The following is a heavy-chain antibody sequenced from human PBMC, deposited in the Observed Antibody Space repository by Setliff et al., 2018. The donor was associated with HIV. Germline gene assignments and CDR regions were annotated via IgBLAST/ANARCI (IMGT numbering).Heavy chain of an antibody. CDR3: AFRSGFHVGLDA. V-gene: IGHV1-24*01. D-gene: IGHD3-3*01. Sequence: PSVKVSCKLSGYTLTELSRHWVRQAPGKGLEWMGGFDPEDGETIYAQKFQGRVTMTEDTSTDTAYMELSSLRSEDTAVYYCAFRSGFHVGLDAWGQGTLVTV. CDR2: FDPEDGET. J-gene: IGHJ5*02. CDR1: GYTLTELS.